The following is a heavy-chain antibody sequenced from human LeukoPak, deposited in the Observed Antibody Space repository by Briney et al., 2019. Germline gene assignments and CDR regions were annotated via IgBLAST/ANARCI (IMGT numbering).Heavy chain of an antibody. J-gene: IGHJ3*01. D-gene: IGHD3/OR15-3a*01. V-gene: IGHV4-59*08. Sequence: PSETLSLTCTVSGGSFSSYYWSWIRQPPGKGLEWIGYIYYSGSTIYNPSLKSRVAMSVDTSKDQFSLKLTSVTAAVTALYYCARQGSVGLADAFDVWGQGTMVTVSS. CDR2: IYYSGST. CDR1: GGSFSSYY. CDR3: ARQGSVGLADAFDV.